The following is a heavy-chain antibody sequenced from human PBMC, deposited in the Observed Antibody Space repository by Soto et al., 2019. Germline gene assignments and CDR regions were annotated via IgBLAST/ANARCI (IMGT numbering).Heavy chain of an antibody. V-gene: IGHV4-39*01. CDR3: ARQTRTVTTKGLDY. CDR2: IYYSGST. J-gene: IGHJ4*02. Sequence: SETLSLTCTVSGGSISSSSYYWGWIRQPPGKGLEWIGSIYYSGSTYYNPSLKSRVTISVDTSKNQFSLKLSSVTAADTAVYYCARQTRTVTTKGLDYWGQGTLVTVSS. D-gene: IGHD4-17*01. CDR1: GGSISSSSYY.